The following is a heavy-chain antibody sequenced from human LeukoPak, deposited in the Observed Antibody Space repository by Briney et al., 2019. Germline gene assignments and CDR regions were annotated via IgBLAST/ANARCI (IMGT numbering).Heavy chain of an antibody. CDR2: IRYDGSDK. CDR1: GFTFSSYG. V-gene: IGHV3-30*02. D-gene: IGHD3-3*01. CDR3: AKDKLGMGYYDFWSGAFDY. J-gene: IGHJ4*02. Sequence: GGSLRLSCTASGFTFSSYGMHWVRQAPGKGLGWVACIRYDGSDKYYTDSVKGRFTISRDNSKNTVYLQMNSLRAEDTAVYYCAKDKLGMGYYDFWSGAFDYWGQGTLVTVSS.